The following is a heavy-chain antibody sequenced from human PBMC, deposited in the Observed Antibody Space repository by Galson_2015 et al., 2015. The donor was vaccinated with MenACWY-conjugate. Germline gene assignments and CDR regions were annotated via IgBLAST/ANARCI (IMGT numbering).Heavy chain of an antibody. CDR3: ARHSSDLTLHS. CDR2: TSSGGGET. CDR1: RLTFSNYY. Sequence: SLRLSCAASRLTFSNYYMSWLRQAPGKGLEWISFTSSGGGETNYADSVKGRFTISRDNVKNSVYLQMNSLKIDDTAIYYCARHSSDLTLHSWGQGT. V-gene: IGHV3-11*06. J-gene: IGHJ4*02. D-gene: IGHD6-6*01.